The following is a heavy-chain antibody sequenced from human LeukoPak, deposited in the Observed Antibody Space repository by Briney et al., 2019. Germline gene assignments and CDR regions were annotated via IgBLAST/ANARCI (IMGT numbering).Heavy chain of an antibody. Sequence: GESLKISCKTSGYSFTNYWIGWVRQMPGKGLEWMGIIYPGDSDTRYSPSFQGQVTISDDKSITTAYLRWSSLKASDTAIYYCARLRREWELLDYWGQGALVTVSS. D-gene: IGHD1-26*01. CDR3: ARLRREWELLDY. CDR2: IYPGDSDT. V-gene: IGHV5-51*01. CDR1: GYSFTNYW. J-gene: IGHJ4*02.